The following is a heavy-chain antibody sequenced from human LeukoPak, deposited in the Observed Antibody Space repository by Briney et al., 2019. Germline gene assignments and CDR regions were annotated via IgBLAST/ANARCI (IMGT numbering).Heavy chain of an antibody. D-gene: IGHD2-15*01. J-gene: IGHJ4*02. V-gene: IGHV4-59*01. Sequence: SETLSLTCTVSGGSISSYYWSWIRQPPGRGLEWIGYIYYSGSTNYNPSLKSRVTISVDTSKNQFSLKLSSVTAADTAVYYCARRGYCSGGSCFYYFDYWGQGTLVTVSS. CDR1: GGSISSYY. CDR2: IYYSGST. CDR3: ARRGYCSGGSCFYYFDY.